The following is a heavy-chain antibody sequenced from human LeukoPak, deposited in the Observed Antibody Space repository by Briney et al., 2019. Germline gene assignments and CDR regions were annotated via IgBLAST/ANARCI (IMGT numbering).Heavy chain of an antibody. J-gene: IGHJ1*01. V-gene: IGHV4-34*01. CDR3: ARPKWFGELDL. CDR1: GGSFSGYY. D-gene: IGHD3-10*01. CDR2: INHSGST. Sequence: PSETLSLTCAVYGGSFSGYYWSWIRQPPGKGLEWIGEINHSGSTNYNPSLKSRVTISVDTSKNQFSLKLSSVTAADTAVYYCARPKWFGELDLWGQGTLVTVSS.